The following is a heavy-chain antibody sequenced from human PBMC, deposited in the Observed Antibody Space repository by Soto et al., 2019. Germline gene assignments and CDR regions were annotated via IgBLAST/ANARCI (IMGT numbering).Heavy chain of an antibody. CDR1: GGSVSSFF. CDR3: ARVRHGWTFFDY. J-gene: IGHJ4*02. CDR2: LYYSGST. Sequence: QVQLQESGPGLVKPSETLSLTCTVSGGSVSSFFWSWIRQAPGKGLEWIGYLYYSGSTHYSPSLKSRVTISVDTSKNQFSLKLNSVTAADTAVYYCARVRHGWTFFDYWSQGTLVTVSS. V-gene: IGHV4-59*02. D-gene: IGHD6-19*01.